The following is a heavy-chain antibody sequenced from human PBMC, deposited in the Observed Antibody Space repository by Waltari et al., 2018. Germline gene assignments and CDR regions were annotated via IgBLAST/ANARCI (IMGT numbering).Heavy chain of an antibody. CDR2: IYHSGST. D-gene: IGHD5-18*01. Sequence: QVQLQESGPGLVKPSETLSLTCAVSGYSISSGYYWGWFRQPPGQGLEWLGSIYHSGSTYYNPSLKSRVTISVDTSKNQFSLKLSSVTAADTAVYYCARDLGKPGGYSYNWFDPWGQGTLVTVSS. J-gene: IGHJ5*02. V-gene: IGHV4-38-2*01. CDR3: ARDLGKPGGYSYNWFDP. CDR1: GYSISSGYY.